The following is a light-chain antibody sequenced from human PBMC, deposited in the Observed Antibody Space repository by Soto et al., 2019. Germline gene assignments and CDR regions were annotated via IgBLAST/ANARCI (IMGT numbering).Light chain of an antibody. Sequence: EIVLTQSPGTLSLSPGERATLSCRASQSVSTNYLAWYQQKPGQAPRLLIYGASSRATGIPDRFGGSGSGADFALTISRLEPEDFAVYYCQQYGSVPLTFGGGTKVEIK. V-gene: IGKV3-20*01. CDR1: QSVSTNY. CDR2: GAS. J-gene: IGKJ4*01. CDR3: QQYGSVPLT.